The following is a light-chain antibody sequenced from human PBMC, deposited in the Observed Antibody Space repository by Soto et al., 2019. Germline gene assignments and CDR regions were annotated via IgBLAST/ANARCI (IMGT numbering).Light chain of an antibody. CDR3: NSFTSSSSPYV. CDR2: DVS. CDR1: SSDVGGYNH. Sequence: SALTQPASVSGSPGQSITISCTGTSSDVGGYNHVSWYQHHPGRAPKLMIYDVSNRPSGVSNRFSGSKSGNTASLTISGLQAEDEGDYYCNSFTSSSSPYVFGTGTKLTVL. V-gene: IGLV2-14*03. J-gene: IGLJ1*01.